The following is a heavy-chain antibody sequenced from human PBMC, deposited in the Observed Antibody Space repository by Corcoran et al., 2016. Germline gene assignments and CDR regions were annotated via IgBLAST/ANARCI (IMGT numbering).Heavy chain of an antibody. V-gene: IGHV3-30*18. D-gene: IGHD4-17*01. Sequence: QVQLVESGGGVVQPGRSLRLSCAASGFTFSSYGMHWVRQAPGKGLEWVAVISYDGSNKYYADSVKGRYTISRDNSKNTLYQQMNSLSAEDTAVYYGAKAPDVTTASGGVDYWGQGTLVTVSS. CDR2: ISYDGSNK. CDR3: AKAPDVTTASGGVDY. J-gene: IGHJ4*02. CDR1: GFTFSSYG.